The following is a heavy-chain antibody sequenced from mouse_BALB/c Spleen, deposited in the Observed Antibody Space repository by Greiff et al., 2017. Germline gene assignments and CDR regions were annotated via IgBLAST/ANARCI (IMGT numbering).Heavy chain of an antibody. V-gene: IGHV5-12-1*01. CDR1: GFAFSSYD. Sequence: EVKVVESGGGLVKPGGSLKLSCAASGFAFSSYDMSWVRQTPEKRLEWVAYISSGGGSTYYPDTVKGRFTISRDNAKNTLYLQMSSLKSEDTAMYYCAREGKITTVVAPMDYWGQGTSVTVSS. D-gene: IGHD1-1*01. CDR3: AREGKITTVVAPMDY. CDR2: ISSGGGST. J-gene: IGHJ4*01.